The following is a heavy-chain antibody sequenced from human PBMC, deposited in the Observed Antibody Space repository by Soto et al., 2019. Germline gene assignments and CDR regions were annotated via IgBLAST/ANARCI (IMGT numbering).Heavy chain of an antibody. J-gene: IGHJ4*02. CDR3: ARGGSILEVTAPYEH. D-gene: IGHD2-21*02. V-gene: IGHV1-46*03. CDR1: GYTFTSYY. Sequence: ASVKVSCKASGYTFTSYYMNWVRQAPGQGLEWLGIINPSGGYTTYAQRFLGRVTMTSDTSTSTVHMELGSLTSEDTAVYYCARGGSILEVTAPYEHSVQATRVTVSS. CDR2: INPSGGYT.